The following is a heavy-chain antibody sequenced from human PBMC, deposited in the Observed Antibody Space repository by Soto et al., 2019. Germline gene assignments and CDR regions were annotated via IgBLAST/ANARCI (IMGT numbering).Heavy chain of an antibody. Sequence: EVQLLESGGGLVQPGGSLRLSCVVSGFTFRNYAMSWVRQAPGKGLEWVSAISSSAGNTYYSDSVKGRFTISIDNSKNTLYLQMNSLRVDDTAVHYCAKDESDYNYDSNGCFDYWGQGTLVTVSS. J-gene: IGHJ4*02. CDR3: AKDESDYNYDSNGCFDY. D-gene: IGHD3-22*01. V-gene: IGHV3-23*01. CDR1: GFTFRNYA. CDR2: ISSSAGNT.